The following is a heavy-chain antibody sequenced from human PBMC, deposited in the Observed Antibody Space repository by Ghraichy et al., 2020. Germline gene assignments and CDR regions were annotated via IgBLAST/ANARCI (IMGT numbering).Heavy chain of an antibody. D-gene: IGHD3-10*01. Sequence: ASVKVSCKASGYRFTSYGINWVRQAPGQGLEWMGWISGFNGNTQYALKFQGRLTMTTDISTSSAYMELRSLRSDDSAVYYCARDAGPLTPITGGMDVWGPGTTVTVSS. CDR2: ISGFNGNT. CDR3: ARDAGPLTPITGGMDV. CDR1: GYRFTSYG. V-gene: IGHV1-18*01. J-gene: IGHJ6*02.